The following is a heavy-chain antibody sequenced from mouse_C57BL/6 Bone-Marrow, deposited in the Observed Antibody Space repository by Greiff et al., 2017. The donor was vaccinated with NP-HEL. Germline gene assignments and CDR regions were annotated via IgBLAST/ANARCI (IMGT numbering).Heavy chain of an antibody. CDR1: EYEFPSHD. V-gene: IGHV5-2*01. Sequence: EVKLMESGGGLVQPGESLKLSCESNEYEFPSHDMSWVRKTPEKRLELVAAINSDGGSTYYPDTMERRFIISRDNTKKTLYLQMSSLRSEDAALYYCARQSGTDWYFDVWGTGTTVTVSS. CDR2: INSDGGST. CDR3: ARQSGTDWYFDV. D-gene: IGHD4-1*01. J-gene: IGHJ1*03.